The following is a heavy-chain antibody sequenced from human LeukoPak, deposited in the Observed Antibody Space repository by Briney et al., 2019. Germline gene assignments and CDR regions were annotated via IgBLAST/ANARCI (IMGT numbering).Heavy chain of an antibody. CDR1: GFTVSSNY. D-gene: IGHD4-23*01. CDR3: ARESDDYGGNSYYFDY. CDR2: IYSGGST. V-gene: IGHV3-53*01. J-gene: IGHJ4*02. Sequence: GGSLRLSCAASGFTVSSNYVSWVRQAPGKGLEWVSVIYSGGSTYYADSVKGRFTISRDNSKNTLYLQMNSLRAEDTAVYYCARESDDYGGNSYYFDYWGQGTLVTVSS.